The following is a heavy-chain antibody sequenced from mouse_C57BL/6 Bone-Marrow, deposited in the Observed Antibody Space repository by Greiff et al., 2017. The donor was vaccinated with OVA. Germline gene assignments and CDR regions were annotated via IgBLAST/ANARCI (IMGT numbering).Heavy chain of an antibody. CDR1: GYTFTSYW. Sequence: QVQLKQPGAELVKPGASVKLSCKASGYTFTSYWMHWVKQRPGQGLEWIGMIHPNSGSTNYNEKFKSKATLTVDKSSSTAYMQLSSLTSEDSAVYYCATYYGSSGDYWGQGTSVTVSS. D-gene: IGHD1-1*01. CDR3: ATYYGSSGDY. V-gene: IGHV1-64*01. J-gene: IGHJ4*01. CDR2: IHPNSGST.